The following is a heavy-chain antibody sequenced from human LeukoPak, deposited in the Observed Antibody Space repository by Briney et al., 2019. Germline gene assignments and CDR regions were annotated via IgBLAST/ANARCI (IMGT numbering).Heavy chain of an antibody. CDR3: ARVQRGYSYNPLGYYYYYMDV. V-gene: IGHV1-2*02. Sequence: VASVKVSCKASGYTFTGYYMHWVRQAPGQGLEWMGWINPNSGGTNYAQKFQGGVTMTRDTSISTAYMELSRLRSDDTAVYYCARVQRGYSYNPLGYYYYYMDVWGKGTTVTVSS. D-gene: IGHD5-18*01. CDR1: GYTFTGYY. CDR2: INPNSGGT. J-gene: IGHJ6*03.